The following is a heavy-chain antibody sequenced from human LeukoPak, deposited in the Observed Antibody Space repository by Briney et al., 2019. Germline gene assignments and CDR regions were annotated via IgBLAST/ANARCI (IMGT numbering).Heavy chain of an antibody. V-gene: IGHV1-46*01. D-gene: IGHD6-13*01. CDR2: IYPRDGST. Sequence: ASVKVSCKASGYTFTSNYIHWVRQAPGQGLGWMGMIYPRDGSTSYAQKFQGRVTVTRDTSTSTVHMELSGLRSEDTVVYYCARDQAGFDYWGQGTLVTVSS. CDR3: ARDQAGFDY. CDR1: GYTFTSNY. J-gene: IGHJ4*02.